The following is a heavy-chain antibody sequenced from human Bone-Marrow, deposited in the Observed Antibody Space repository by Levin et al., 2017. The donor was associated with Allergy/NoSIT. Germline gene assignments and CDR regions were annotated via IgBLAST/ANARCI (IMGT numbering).Heavy chain of an antibody. J-gene: IGHJ5*02. CDR1: GGSMSSHS. D-gene: IGHD1-26*01. CDR3: AVMRVGGTNWFDP. V-gene: IGHV4-59*08. Sequence: TSETLSLTCTVAGGSMSSHSWTWIRQPPGKGLEWIGYFDFSGGTNYNPSLKSRVTISVDTSKNQFSLILNSVTAADTAVYYCAVMRVGGTNWFDPWGQGTLVTVSS. CDR2: FDFSGGT.